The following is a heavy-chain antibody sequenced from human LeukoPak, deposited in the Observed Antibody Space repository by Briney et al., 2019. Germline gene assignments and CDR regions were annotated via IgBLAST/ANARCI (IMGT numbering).Heavy chain of an antibody. J-gene: IGHJ5*02. D-gene: IGHD2-2*01. CDR2: IYTSGST. V-gene: IGHV4-61*02. CDR1: GGSISSGSYY. CDR3: ARVCKGVPAASRGPDWFDP. Sequence: PSQTLSLTCTVSGGSISSGSYYWSWIRQPAGKGLEWIGRIYTSGSTNYNPSLKSRVTISVDTSKNQFSLKLSSVTAADTAVYYCARVCKGVPAASRGPDWFDPWGQGTLVTVSS.